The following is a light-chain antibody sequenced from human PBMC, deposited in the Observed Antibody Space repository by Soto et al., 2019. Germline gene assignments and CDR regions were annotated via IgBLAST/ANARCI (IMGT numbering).Light chain of an antibody. CDR2: GAS. CDR1: QSISNN. V-gene: IGKV3D-15*01. J-gene: IGKJ5*01. Sequence: ETLMTQSTANLSLSSGETASLSCRARQSISNNLAWYQQKLGQAPRLLIYGASTRATGIPARFSGSGSGTEFTLTISSLQSEDFAVYYCQQYHNWPPITFGQGARLEIK. CDR3: QQYHNWPPIT.